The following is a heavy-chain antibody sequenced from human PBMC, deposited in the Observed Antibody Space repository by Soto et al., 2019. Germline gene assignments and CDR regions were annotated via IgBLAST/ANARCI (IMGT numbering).Heavy chain of an antibody. CDR1: GFTFSNAW. CDR3: TTEPILVVGATRPFDY. V-gene: IGHV3-15*01. D-gene: IGHD1-26*01. J-gene: IGHJ4*02. Sequence: GGSLRLSCAASGFTFSNAWMSWVRQAPGKGLEWVGRIKSKTDGGTTDYAAPVKGRFTISRDASKNTLYLQMNSLKTEDTAVYYCTTEPILVVGATRPFDYWGQGTLVTVSS. CDR2: IKSKTDGGTT.